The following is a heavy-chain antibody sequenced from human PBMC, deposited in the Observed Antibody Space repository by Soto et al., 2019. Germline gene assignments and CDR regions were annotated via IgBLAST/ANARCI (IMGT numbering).Heavy chain of an antibody. D-gene: IGHD4-17*01. V-gene: IGHV4-59*01. J-gene: IGHJ4*02. CDR2: IYNSGST. CDR1: GGSLSSYY. Sequence: QVQLQESGPGLVRPSETLSLTCTVSGGSLSSYYWSWIRQPPGKGLEWIGYIYNSGSTNYNPSRKSRVAISVDTSKNQFSLKLSSVTAADTAVYYCAYGDSRGPFDSLGQVTLVTVSS. CDR3: AYGDSRGPFDS.